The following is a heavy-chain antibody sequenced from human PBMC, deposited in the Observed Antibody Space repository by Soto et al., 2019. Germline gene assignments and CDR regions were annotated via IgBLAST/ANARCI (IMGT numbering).Heavy chain of an antibody. Sequence: EVQLVESGGGLVQPGGSLRLSCAASGFTFSSYSMNWVRQAPGKGLEWVSYISESTSGIYYADSVKGRFTISRDNAKNSLYLQMNSLRDEAAAVYYCVRDFHYAFDIWGQGTMLTVSS. CDR1: GFTFSSYS. CDR3: VRDFHYAFDI. J-gene: IGHJ3*02. CDR2: ISESTSGI. V-gene: IGHV3-48*02.